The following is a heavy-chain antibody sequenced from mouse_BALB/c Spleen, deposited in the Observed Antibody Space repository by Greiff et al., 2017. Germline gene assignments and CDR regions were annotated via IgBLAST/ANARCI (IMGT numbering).Heavy chain of an antibody. D-gene: IGHD2-4*01. V-gene: IGHV1S81*02. J-gene: IGHJ3*01. CDR2: INPSNGRT. Sequence: VQLQQPGAELVKPGASVKLSCKASGYTFTSYWMHWVKQRPGQGLEWIGEINPSNGRTNYNEKFKSKATLTVDKSSSTAYMQLSSLTSEDSAVYYCAREAGSTMITRGFAYWGQGTLVTVSA. CDR3: AREAGSTMITRGFAY. CDR1: GYTFTSYW.